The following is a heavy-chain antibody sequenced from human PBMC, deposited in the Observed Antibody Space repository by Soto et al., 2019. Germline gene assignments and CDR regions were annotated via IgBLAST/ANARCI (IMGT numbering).Heavy chain of an antibody. Sequence: GGSLRLSCAASGFTFSSYGMHWVRQAPCKGLEWVAVISYDGSNKYYADSVKGRFTISRDNSKNTLYLQMNSLRAEDTAVYYCAKDGGLYYDTLTGYPYYYYGMDVWGQGTTVTVSS. D-gene: IGHD3-9*01. CDR1: GFTFSSYG. CDR2: ISYDGSNK. CDR3: AKDGGLYYDTLTGYPYYYYGMDV. J-gene: IGHJ6*02. V-gene: IGHV3-30*18.